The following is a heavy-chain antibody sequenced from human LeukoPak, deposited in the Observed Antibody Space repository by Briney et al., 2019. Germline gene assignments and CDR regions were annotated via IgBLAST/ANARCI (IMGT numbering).Heavy chain of an antibody. CDR2: IYHSGST. Sequence: PLETLSLTCTVPRYSISSGYYWGWIRQPPGKGLECIGSIYHSGSTYYNPSLKSRVTTSVDTSTNQSYLKLSSVTAADTAVYYCARDWVYYYGSGRPRFDPWGQGTLVTVSS. D-gene: IGHD3-10*01. J-gene: IGHJ5*02. V-gene: IGHV4-38-2*02. CDR3: ARDWVYYYGSGRPRFDP. CDR1: RYSISSGYY.